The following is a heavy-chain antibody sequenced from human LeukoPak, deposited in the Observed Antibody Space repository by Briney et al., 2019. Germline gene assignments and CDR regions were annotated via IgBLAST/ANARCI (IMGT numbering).Heavy chain of an antibody. Sequence: PGGSLRLSCAASGFTFSRYNMNWVRQAPGKGLEWVSSISNGNTYIYYADSVKGRFTISRDNAKNSLYLQMNSLRAEDTALYYCARDAAGYSSPPGVWFDPWGQGTLVTVSS. CDR1: GFTFSRYN. CDR2: ISNGNTYI. J-gene: IGHJ5*02. V-gene: IGHV3-21*01. D-gene: IGHD6-19*01. CDR3: ARDAAGYSSPPGVWFDP.